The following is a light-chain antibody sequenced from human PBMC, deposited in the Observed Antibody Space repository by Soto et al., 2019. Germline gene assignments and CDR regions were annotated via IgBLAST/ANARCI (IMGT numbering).Light chain of an antibody. CDR3: LQHNSYPLT. J-gene: IGKJ3*01. Sequence: DIQMNHSPSFLSSSVGDRVTITCRASQGIRNDLGWYQQKPGKDPKRLIYAASSLQSRVQSRFSGSGSGTEFTLTISSLQPEDFATHSGLQHNSYPLTFGPGTKVDIK. CDR2: AAS. CDR1: QGIRND. V-gene: IGKV1-17*01.